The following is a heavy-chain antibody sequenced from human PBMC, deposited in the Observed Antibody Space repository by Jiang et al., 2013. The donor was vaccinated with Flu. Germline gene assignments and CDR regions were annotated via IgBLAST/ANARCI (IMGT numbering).Heavy chain of an antibody. Sequence: GLVKPSETLSLTCTVSGGSISSSSYYWGWIRQPPGKGLEWIGSIYYSGSTYYNPSLKSRVTISVDTSKNQFSLKLSSVTAADTAVYYCASLHYDSSGYYRYYFDYWGQGTLVTVSS. D-gene: IGHD3-22*01. V-gene: IGHV4-39*01. CDR1: GGSISSSSYY. CDR2: IYYSGST. J-gene: IGHJ4*02. CDR3: ASLHYDSSGYYRYYFDY.